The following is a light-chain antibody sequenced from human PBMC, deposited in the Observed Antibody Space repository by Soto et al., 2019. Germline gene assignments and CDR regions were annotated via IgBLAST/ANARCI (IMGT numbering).Light chain of an antibody. CDR1: QTISDW. V-gene: IGKV1-5*01. Sequence: DIQMTQSPPTLSASVGDRVTITCRASQTISDWLAWYQQKPGKAPKLLSYDASSLQSGVPSRFSGSGSGTEFTLTISSLQPDDFATYYCQQYDSRYTFGQGTKREIK. CDR2: DAS. J-gene: IGKJ2*01. CDR3: QQYDSRYT.